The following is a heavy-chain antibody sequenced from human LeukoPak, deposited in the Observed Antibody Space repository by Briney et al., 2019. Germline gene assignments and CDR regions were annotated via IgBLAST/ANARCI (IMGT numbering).Heavy chain of an antibody. CDR1: GFTFSSYA. V-gene: IGHV3-23*01. CDR2: ISGSGGST. J-gene: IGHJ4*02. D-gene: IGHD3-22*01. CDR3: AKDLLTYYYDSSGYYGYFDY. Sequence: GGSLRLSCAASGFTFSSYAMSWVRQAPGKGVEGVSAISGSGGSTYYADSVKGGFTISRENSKKTLYVQMNRLRAEDTPVYYCAKDLLTYYYDSSGYYGYFDYWGQGTLVTVSS.